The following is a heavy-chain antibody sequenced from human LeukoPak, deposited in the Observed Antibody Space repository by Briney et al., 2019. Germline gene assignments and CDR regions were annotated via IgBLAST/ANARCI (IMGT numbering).Heavy chain of an antibody. Sequence: SETLSLTCTVSGGSIRSYYWNWIRQPPGKGLEWIGYIYYSGSTHHNPSLKSRVTISVDTSKNQFSLKLSAVTAADTAMYYCARDKVPGDQWGQGTLVTVSS. CDR2: IYYSGST. D-gene: IGHD2-2*01. V-gene: IGHV4-59*01. J-gene: IGHJ4*02. CDR3: ARDKVPGDQ. CDR1: GGSIRSYY.